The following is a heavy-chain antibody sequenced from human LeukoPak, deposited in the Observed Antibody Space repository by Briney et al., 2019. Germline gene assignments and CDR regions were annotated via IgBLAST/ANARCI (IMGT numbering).Heavy chain of an antibody. CDR2: ISSSSSYI. D-gene: IGHD2-15*01. J-gene: IGHJ6*02. CDR3: AREPTPRYCSGGSCYTHYGMDV. V-gene: IGHV3-21*01. Sequence: GGSLRLSCAASGFTFSSYTMNWVRQAPGKGLEWVSSISSSSSYIYYADSVKGRLTISRDNAKNSLYLQMNSLRAEDTAVYYCAREPTPRYCSGGSCYTHYGMDVWGQGTTVTASS. CDR1: GFTFSSYT.